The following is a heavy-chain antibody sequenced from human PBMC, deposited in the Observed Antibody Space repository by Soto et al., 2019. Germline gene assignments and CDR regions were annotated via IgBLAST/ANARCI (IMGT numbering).Heavy chain of an antibody. D-gene: IGHD6-19*01. Sequence: SETLSLTCTVSSGSISSYYWSWIRQPPGKGLEWIGYIYYSGSTNYNPSLKSRVTISVDTSKNQFSLKLSSVTAADTAVYYCARTYSSGCFDYWGHGTMVTVSS. CDR2: IYYSGST. CDR1: SGSISSYY. V-gene: IGHV4-59*01. CDR3: ARTYSSGCFDY. J-gene: IGHJ4*01.